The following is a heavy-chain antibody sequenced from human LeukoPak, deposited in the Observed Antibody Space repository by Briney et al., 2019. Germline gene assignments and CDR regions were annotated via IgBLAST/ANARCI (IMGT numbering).Heavy chain of an antibody. J-gene: IGHJ4*02. CDR2: FSGSGGRT. D-gene: IGHD2-2*01. CDR3: AKVTSSYNYFDY. V-gene: IGHV3-23*01. CDR1: GFTFSTYA. Sequence: PGGSLRLSCAASGFTFSTYAMSWVRQAPGKGLEWVSTFSGSGGRTLYADPVKGRFVISRDNSKNTIYLQMNSLRAEDTAVYYCAKVTSSYNYFDYWGQGAPVTVSS.